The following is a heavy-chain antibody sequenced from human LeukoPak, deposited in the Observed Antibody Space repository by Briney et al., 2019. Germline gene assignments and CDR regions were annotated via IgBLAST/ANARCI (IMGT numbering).Heavy chain of an antibody. CDR2: INQNGGEK. CDR1: GFTFSGYL. J-gene: IGHJ4*02. CDR3: ARYRHLGY. V-gene: IGHV3-7*01. Sequence: GGSLRLSCADSGFTFSGYLMNWVRQAPGKGLEWVASINQNGGEKYYVDSVKGRFTISRDNGKNSLYLQMNSLRAEDTAVYYCARYRHLGYWGQGTLVTVSS.